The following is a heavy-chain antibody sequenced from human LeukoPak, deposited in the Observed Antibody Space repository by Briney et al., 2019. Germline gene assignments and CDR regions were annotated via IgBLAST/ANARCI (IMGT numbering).Heavy chain of an antibody. CDR2: INPSGGST. V-gene: IGHV1-46*01. Sequence: ASVKVSXKASGYTFTSYYMHWVRQAPGQGLEWIGIINPSGGSTSYAQKFQGRVTMTRDTSTSTVYMELSSLRSEDTAVYYCARDQYDSSGYDSPDAFDIWGQGTMVTVSS. D-gene: IGHD3-22*01. CDR3: ARDQYDSSGYDSPDAFDI. CDR1: GYTFTSYY. J-gene: IGHJ3*02.